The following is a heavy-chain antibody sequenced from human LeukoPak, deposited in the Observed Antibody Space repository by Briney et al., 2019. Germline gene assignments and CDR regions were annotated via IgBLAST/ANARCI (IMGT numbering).Heavy chain of an antibody. D-gene: IGHD2-21*02. Sequence: ASVKVSCKASGYTFTSYYMHWVRQAPGQGLEWMGIINPSGGSTSYAQKFQGGVTMTRDTSTSTVYMELSSLRSEDTAVYYCARDLTKDCGGDCYSFAFDIWGQGTMVTVSS. J-gene: IGHJ3*02. CDR2: INPSGGST. CDR3: ARDLTKDCGGDCYSFAFDI. CDR1: GYTFTSYY. V-gene: IGHV1-46*01.